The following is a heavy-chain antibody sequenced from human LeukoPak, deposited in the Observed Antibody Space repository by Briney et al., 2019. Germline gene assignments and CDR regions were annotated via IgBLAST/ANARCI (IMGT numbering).Heavy chain of an antibody. J-gene: IGHJ4*02. CDR3: AKEGGSWYY. CDR1: GFTFSSYG. CDR2: IWYDGSNK. Sequence: PGRSLRLSCAASGFTFSSYGMHWVRQAPGKGLEWVAVIWYDGSNKYYADSVKGRFTISRDNSKNTLYLQMNSLRAEDTAVYYCAKEGGSWYYWGQGTLVTVSS. V-gene: IGHV3-33*06. D-gene: IGHD6-13*01.